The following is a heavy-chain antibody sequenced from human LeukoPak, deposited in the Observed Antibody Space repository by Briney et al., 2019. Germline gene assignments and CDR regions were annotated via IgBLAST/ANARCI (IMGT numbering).Heavy chain of an antibody. J-gene: IGHJ4*02. Sequence: PGGSLGLSCAASGFTFSSYGMSWVRQAPGKGLEWVSAISGSGGSTYFADSVKGRFTISRDNSKNTLYLQMNSLRAEDTAVYYCAGRGSGSYFDYWGQGTLVTVSS. V-gene: IGHV3-23*01. D-gene: IGHD3-10*01. CDR2: ISGSGGST. CDR3: AGRGSGSYFDY. CDR1: GFTFSSYG.